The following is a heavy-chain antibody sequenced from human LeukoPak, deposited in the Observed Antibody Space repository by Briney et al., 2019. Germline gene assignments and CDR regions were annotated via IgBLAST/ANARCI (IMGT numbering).Heavy chain of an antibody. CDR3: ARGPNYDFWSGLLRSYYYSGMDV. CDR2: INHSGST. V-gene: IGHV4-34*01. J-gene: IGHJ6*02. D-gene: IGHD3-3*01. Sequence: SETLSLTCAVYGGSFSGYYWSWIRQPPGKGLEWIGEINHSGSTNYNPSLKSRVTISVDTSKNQFSLKLSSVTAADTAVYYCARGPNYDFWSGLLRSYYYSGMDVWGQGATVTVSS. CDR1: GGSFSGYY.